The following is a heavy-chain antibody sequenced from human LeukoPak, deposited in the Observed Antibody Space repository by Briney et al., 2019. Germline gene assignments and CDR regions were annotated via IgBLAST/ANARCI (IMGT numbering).Heavy chain of an antibody. CDR1: GGSFSGYY. V-gene: IGHV4-34*01. CDR2: INHSGST. Sequence: SETLSLTCAVYGGSFSGYYWSWIRQPPGKGLEWIGEINHSGSTNYNPSLKSRVTISVDTSKNQFSLKLSSVTAADTAVYYCARDLGGDLDYWGQGTLVVVSS. J-gene: IGHJ4*02. D-gene: IGHD2-21*02. CDR3: ARDLGGDLDY.